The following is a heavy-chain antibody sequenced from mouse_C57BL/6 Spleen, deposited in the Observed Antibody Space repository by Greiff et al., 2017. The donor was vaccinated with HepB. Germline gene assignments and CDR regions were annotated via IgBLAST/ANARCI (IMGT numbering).Heavy chain of an antibody. Sequence: EVQLQQSGPELVKPGASVKMSCKASGYTFTDYNMHWVKQSHGKSLEWIGYINPNNGGTSYNQKFKGKATLTVNKSSSTAYMELRSLTSEETAVYYCARSNYSNYGGFDYWGQGTTLTVSS. CDR1: GYTFTDYN. CDR3: ARSNYSNYGGFDY. J-gene: IGHJ2*01. V-gene: IGHV1-22*01. D-gene: IGHD2-5*01. CDR2: INPNNGGT.